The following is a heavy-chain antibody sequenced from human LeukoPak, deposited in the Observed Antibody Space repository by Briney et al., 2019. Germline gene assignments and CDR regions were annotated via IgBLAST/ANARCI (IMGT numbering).Heavy chain of an antibody. V-gene: IGHV1-69*01. D-gene: IGHD3-9*01. J-gene: IGHJ4*02. CDR3: AAMGDINYDRAVDY. CDR2: ITPIFGTA. Sequence: SVKVSYKASGGTFSKYAISWLRQAPGQGLEWMGGITPIFGTANYAQKFQGRVTITADESTSTAYMELSSLISEDTAVYYCAAMGDINYDRAVDYWGQGTLVTVSS. CDR1: GGTFSKYA.